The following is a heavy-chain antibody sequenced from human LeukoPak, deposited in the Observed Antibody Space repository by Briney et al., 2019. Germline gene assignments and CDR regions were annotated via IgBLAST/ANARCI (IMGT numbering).Heavy chain of an antibody. Sequence: GGSLRLSCAASGFTFSSYGMHWVRQAPGKGLDWVAFIKSDGSNKYYADSVKGRITISRDNSKNTLYLQMNSLRSEDTAVYYCANFYYGSGTDPSCVTYWGQGTLVTVSS. V-gene: IGHV3-30*02. CDR3: ANFYYGSGTDPSCVTY. D-gene: IGHD3-10*01. CDR2: IKSDGSNK. J-gene: IGHJ4*02. CDR1: GFTFSSYG.